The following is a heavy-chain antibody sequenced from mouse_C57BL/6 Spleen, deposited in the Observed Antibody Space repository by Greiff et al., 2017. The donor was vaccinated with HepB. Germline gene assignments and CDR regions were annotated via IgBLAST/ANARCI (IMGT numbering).Heavy chain of an antibody. CDR1: GYTFTDYY. V-gene: IGHV1-77*01. CDR3: AREGIYYGNHGYFDV. Sequence: VKLQQSGAELVKPGASVKISCKASGYTFTDYYINWVKQRPGQGLEWIGKIGPGSGSTYYNEKFKGKATLTADKSSSTAYMQLSSLTSEDSAVYFCAREGIYYGNHGYFDVWGTGTTVTVSS. D-gene: IGHD2-1*01. J-gene: IGHJ1*03. CDR2: IGPGSGST.